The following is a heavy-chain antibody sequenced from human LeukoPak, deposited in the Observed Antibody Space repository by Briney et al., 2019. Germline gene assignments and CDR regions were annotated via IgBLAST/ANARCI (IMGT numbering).Heavy chain of an antibody. CDR3: ARDSYRSGSGYDF. J-gene: IGHJ4*02. CDR1: GGSISSYY. V-gene: IGHV4-59*01. Sequence: SETLSLTCTVSGGSISSYYWSWIRQPPGKGLEWMGYIYYSGSTNYNPSLKSRVSIYLDTSKNQLSLRLNSVTAADTAVYYCARDSYRSGSGYDFWGQGTPVTVSS. D-gene: IGHD5-12*01. CDR2: IYYSGST.